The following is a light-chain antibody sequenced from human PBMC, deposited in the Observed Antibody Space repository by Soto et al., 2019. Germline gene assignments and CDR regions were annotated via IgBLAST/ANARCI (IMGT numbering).Light chain of an antibody. CDR2: DAS. Sequence: EIVLTQSPATLSLSPGERATLSCRASQSVSIYLAWYQQQPDQAPRLLIYDASNRATGIPARFSGSGSGTDFTLTISSLEPEDFAVYYCQQRSIWPLTFGGGTKVEIK. CDR1: QSVSIY. J-gene: IGKJ4*01. CDR3: QQRSIWPLT. V-gene: IGKV3-11*01.